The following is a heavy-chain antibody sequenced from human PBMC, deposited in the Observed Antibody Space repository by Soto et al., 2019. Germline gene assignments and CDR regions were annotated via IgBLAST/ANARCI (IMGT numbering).Heavy chain of an antibody. CDR3: ARGVSAGVDY. CDR1: GFTFTSYA. J-gene: IGHJ4*02. V-gene: IGHV3-23*01. D-gene: IGHD1-26*01. Sequence: GGSLRLSCAASGFTFTSYAMSWVRQAPGKGLEWVSAISGSGGSSYYADSVKGRFTISRDNSKNTLFLQMNSLTSDDTAFYYCARGVSAGVDYWGQGTLVTVSS. CDR2: ISGSGGSS.